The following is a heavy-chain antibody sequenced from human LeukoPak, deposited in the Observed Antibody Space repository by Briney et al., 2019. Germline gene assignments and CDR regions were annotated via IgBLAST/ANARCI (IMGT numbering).Heavy chain of an antibody. D-gene: IGHD2-2*01. CDR1: GGSISSSSYY. Sequence: SSETLSLTCTVSGGSISSSSYYWGWIRQPPGKGLEWIGSIYYSGSTYYNPSLKSRVTISVDTSKNQFSLKLSSVTAADTAVYYCARQLGYCSSTSCYADKVDYWGQGTLVTVSS. CDR2: IYYSGST. CDR3: ARQLGYCSSTSCYADKVDY. V-gene: IGHV4-39*01. J-gene: IGHJ4*02.